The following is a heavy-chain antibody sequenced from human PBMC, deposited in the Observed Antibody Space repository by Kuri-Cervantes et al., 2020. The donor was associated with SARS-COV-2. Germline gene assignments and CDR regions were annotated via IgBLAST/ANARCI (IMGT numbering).Heavy chain of an antibody. CDR3: ARELGGSGSYYSTYYYYGMDV. J-gene: IGHJ6*02. Sequence: GESLKISCAASGFTFSSYAMSWVRQAPGKGLEWVSVIYSGGSTYYADSVKGRFTISRDNSKNTLYLQMNSLRAEDTAVYYCARELGGSGSYYSTYYYYGMDVWGQGTTVTVSS. CDR2: IYSGGST. V-gene: IGHV3-66*01. CDR1: GFTFSSYA. D-gene: IGHD3-10*01.